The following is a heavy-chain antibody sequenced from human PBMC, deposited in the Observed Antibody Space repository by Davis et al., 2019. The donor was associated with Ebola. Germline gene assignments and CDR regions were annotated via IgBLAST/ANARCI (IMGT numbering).Heavy chain of an antibody. CDR1: GGSFSGYY. CDR2: INHSGST. CDR3: ARRGGYCSSTSCRGYFQH. D-gene: IGHD2-2*01. J-gene: IGHJ1*01. V-gene: IGHV4-34*01. Sequence: PSETLSPTCAVYGGSFSGYYWSWIRQPPGKGLEWIGEINHSGSTNYNPSLKSRVTISVDTSKNQFSLKLRSVTAADTAVYYCARRGGYCSSTSCRGYFQHWGQGTLVTVSS.